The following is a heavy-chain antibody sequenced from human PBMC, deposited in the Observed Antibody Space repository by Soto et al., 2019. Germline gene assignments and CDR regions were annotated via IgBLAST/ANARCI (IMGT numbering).Heavy chain of an antibody. Sequence: PSETLSLTCTVSGGSISSYYWSWIRQPPGKGLEWIGYIYYSGSTNYNPSLKSRVTISVDTSKNQFSLKLSSVTAADTAVYYCASTSSSWYLYYFDYWGQGTLVTVSS. CDR2: IYYSGST. D-gene: IGHD6-13*01. CDR1: GGSISSYY. V-gene: IGHV4-59*01. CDR3: ASTSSSWYLYYFDY. J-gene: IGHJ4*02.